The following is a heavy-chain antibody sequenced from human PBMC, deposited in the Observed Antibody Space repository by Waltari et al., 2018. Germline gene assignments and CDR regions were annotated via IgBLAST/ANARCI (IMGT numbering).Heavy chain of an antibody. CDR2: INHSGST. V-gene: IGHV4-34*01. D-gene: IGHD3-22*01. Sequence: QVQLQQWGAGLLKPSETLSLTCAVYGGSFSGYYWSWIRQPPGKGLEWIGEINHSGSTTSNPSLKSRVTISVDTSKNQFSLKLSSVTAADTAVYYCAREKGRRGGYSLWGQGTLVTVSS. CDR3: AREKGRRGGYSL. CDR1: GGSFSGYY. J-gene: IGHJ4*02.